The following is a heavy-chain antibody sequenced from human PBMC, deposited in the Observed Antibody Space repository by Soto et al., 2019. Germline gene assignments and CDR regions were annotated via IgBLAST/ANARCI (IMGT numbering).Heavy chain of an antibody. CDR3: AKDQVGAARFQFDY. CDR1: GFTFSSYG. Sequence: SLRLSCAASGFTFSSYGMHWVRQAPGKGLEWVAVISYDGSNKYYADSVKGRFTISRDNSKNTLYLQMNSLRAEDTAVYYCAKDQVGAARFQFDYWGQGTLVTVSS. CDR2: ISYDGSNK. V-gene: IGHV3-30*18. D-gene: IGHD6-6*01. J-gene: IGHJ4*02.